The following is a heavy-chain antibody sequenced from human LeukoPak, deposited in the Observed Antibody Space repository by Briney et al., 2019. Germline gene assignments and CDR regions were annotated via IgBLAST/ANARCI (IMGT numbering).Heavy chain of an antibody. D-gene: IGHD3-9*01. CDR3: VRDFELGRLGP. CDR1: GFRLLHYE. J-gene: IGHJ5*02. V-gene: IGHV3-48*03. Sequence: GGSLRLSCVASGFRLLHYEMNWLRQAPGKGLEWISFISETGSGLDYADSVKGRFTVSRDNSKDSLSLDMTSLTTDDTAVYYCVRDFELGRLGPWGQGTLVIVSS. CDR2: ISETGSGL.